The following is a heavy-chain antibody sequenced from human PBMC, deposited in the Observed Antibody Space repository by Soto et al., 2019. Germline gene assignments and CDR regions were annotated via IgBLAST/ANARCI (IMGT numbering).Heavy chain of an antibody. CDR2: IYHSGST. Sequence: SETLSLTCAVSGGSISSSNWWSWVRQPPGKGLEWIGEIYHSGSTNYNPSLKSRVTISVDKSKNQFSLKLSSVTAADTAVYYWARGFANIVATTYFDYWGQGTLVTVSS. V-gene: IGHV4-4*02. D-gene: IGHD5-12*01. CDR3: ARGFANIVATTYFDY. J-gene: IGHJ4*02. CDR1: GGSISSSNW.